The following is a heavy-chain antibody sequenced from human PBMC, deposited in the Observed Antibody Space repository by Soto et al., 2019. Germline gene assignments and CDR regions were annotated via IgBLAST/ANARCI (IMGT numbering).Heavy chain of an antibody. D-gene: IGHD6-19*01. V-gene: IGHV3-23*01. CDR3: AKADGQQWLLPHLEN. J-gene: IGHJ4*02. CDR1: GFNFNKYA. Sequence: EVQLLESGGGLVRPGESLRLSCAASGFNFNKYAMSWVRQAPGEGLEWVSGIRCCGGTAAYADSVKGRFTIARGDAKKTLYLDMNRLRVEDTAEYYCAKADGQQWLLPHLENWGRGTLVTVS. CDR2: IRCCGGTA.